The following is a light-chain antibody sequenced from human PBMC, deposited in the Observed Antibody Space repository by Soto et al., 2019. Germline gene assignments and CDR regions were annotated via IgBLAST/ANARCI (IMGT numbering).Light chain of an antibody. J-gene: IGLJ1*01. CDR3: QVWDSSRDPRGG. Sequence: SYELTQPPSVSVAPGKTARITCGGNNIGSKSVHWYQQKPGQAPVLVIYYDSDRPSGIPERFSGSNSGNTATLTISRVEAWEAADYSCQVWDSSRDPRGGFGTGTKLNVL. V-gene: IGLV3-21*04. CDR2: YDS. CDR1: NIGSKS.